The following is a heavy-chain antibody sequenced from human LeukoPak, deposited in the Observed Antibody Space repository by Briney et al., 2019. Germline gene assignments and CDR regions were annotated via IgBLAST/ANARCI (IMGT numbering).Heavy chain of an antibody. CDR1: GASIRSQY. J-gene: IGHJ5*02. CDR3: ARLGYCTGNSCSGTWFDP. Sequence: SETLSLTCTVSGASIRSQYRSWIRQAPGKGLESVGYSYYRGTTNYNPSLEGRVTTSLDTTKNQFTLKLTSVTAADTAVYYCARLGYCTGNSCSGTWFDPWGQGTLVIVSS. D-gene: IGHD2-8*02. CDR2: SYYRGTT. V-gene: IGHV4-59*11.